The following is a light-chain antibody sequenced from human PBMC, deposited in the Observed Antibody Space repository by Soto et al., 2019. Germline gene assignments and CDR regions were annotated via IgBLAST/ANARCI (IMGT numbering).Light chain of an antibody. Sequence: EIVMTQSPATLSVSPGERATLSCRASQSVSSSYLAWYKQQTGQAPRLLISGASTGATVIPARFSGRGSGTEFTLNISSLLSEDFAVYSCQQYNNWPLTFGGVTKVDIK. CDR1: QSVSSSY. CDR3: QQYNNWPLT. V-gene: IGKV3-15*01. CDR2: GAS. J-gene: IGKJ4*01.